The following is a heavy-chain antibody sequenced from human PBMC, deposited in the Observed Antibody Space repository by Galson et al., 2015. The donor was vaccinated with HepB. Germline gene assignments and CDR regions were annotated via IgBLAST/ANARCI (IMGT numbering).Heavy chain of an antibody. V-gene: IGHV3-23*01. D-gene: IGHD6-19*01. J-gene: IGHJ6*04. CDR2: LCGSGV. CDR3: APRGIPVE. CDR1: GFSFLISS. Sequence: SLRLSCASSGFSFLISSTPWVRQAPGKGLSFVSVLCGSGVHYTDSWKGRFTISRDDSKNTLYLQMDSLRADDTAVENCAPRGIPVEWGKGTTVTVSS.